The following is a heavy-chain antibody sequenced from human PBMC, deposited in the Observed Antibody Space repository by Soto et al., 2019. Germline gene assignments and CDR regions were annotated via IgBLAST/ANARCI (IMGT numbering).Heavy chain of an antibody. D-gene: IGHD3-10*01. CDR3: AGALYGSGSYYPGAWFDP. J-gene: IGHJ5*02. Sequence: QVQLQESGPGLVKPSQTLSLTCTVSGGSISSGDYYWSWIRQPPGKGLEWIGYIYYSGSTYYNPSLRLGVTISEDTSRNQFSRKLGSVTAAAPAVYYGAGALYGSGSYYPGAWFDPWAREPWSPSPQ. CDR2: IYYSGST. CDR1: GGSISSGDYY. V-gene: IGHV4-30-4*01.